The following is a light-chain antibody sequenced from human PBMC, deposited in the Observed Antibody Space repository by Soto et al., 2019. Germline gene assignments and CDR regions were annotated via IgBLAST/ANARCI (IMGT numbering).Light chain of an antibody. CDR1: QSVLYSSNIKTH. CDR3: QQYYSTPWT. Sequence: DIVMTQSPDSLAVSLGERATINCKSSQSVLYSSNIKTHLAWYQQKSGQPPKLLIYWASTRESGVPDRFRGSGSGTDFTLTISSLQAEDVAVYYCQQYYSTPWTFGQGTKVEIK. J-gene: IGKJ1*01. CDR2: WAS. V-gene: IGKV4-1*01.